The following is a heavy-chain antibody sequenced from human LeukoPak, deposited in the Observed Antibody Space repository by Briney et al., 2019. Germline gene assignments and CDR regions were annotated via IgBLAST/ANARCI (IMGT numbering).Heavy chain of an antibody. Sequence: TLSLTCTVSGGSISGYYWSWIRQPPGKALEWLALIYWDDDKRYSPSLKSRLTITKDTSKNQVVLTMTNMDPVDTATYYCAHRELGDIVATIAAFDIWGQGTMVTVSS. CDR3: AHRELGDIVATIAAFDI. CDR2: IYWDDDK. D-gene: IGHD5-12*01. CDR1: GGSISGYYW. J-gene: IGHJ3*02. V-gene: IGHV2-5*08.